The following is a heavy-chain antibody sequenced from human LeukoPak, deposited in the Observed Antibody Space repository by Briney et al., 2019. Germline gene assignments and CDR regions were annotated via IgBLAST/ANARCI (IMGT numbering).Heavy chain of an antibody. CDR1: GFTFSSYW. D-gene: IGHD6-19*01. CDR2: INSDGSST. V-gene: IGHV3-74*01. Sequence: GGSLRLSCAASGFTFSSYWMHWVRQAPGKGLVWVSRINSDGSSTSYADSVKGRFTISRDNSKNTLYLQMNSLRAEDTAVYYCARCGRFSSGWYGLDYWGQGTLVTVSS. CDR3: ARCGRFSSGWYGLDY. J-gene: IGHJ4*02.